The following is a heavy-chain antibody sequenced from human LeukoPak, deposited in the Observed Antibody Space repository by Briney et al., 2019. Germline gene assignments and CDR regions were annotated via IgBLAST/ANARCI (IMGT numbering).Heavy chain of an antibody. D-gene: IGHD6-19*01. J-gene: IGHJ4*02. CDR3: ARELVSSGWTLRGTSDY. CDR2: IIPIFGTA. Sequence: GASVKVSCKASGGTFSSYAISWVRQAPGQGLEWMGGIIPIFGTANYAQKFQGRVTITADESTSTAYMELSSLRSEDTAVYYCARELVSSGWTLRGTSDYWGQGTLVTVSS. CDR1: GGTFSSYA. V-gene: IGHV1-69*13.